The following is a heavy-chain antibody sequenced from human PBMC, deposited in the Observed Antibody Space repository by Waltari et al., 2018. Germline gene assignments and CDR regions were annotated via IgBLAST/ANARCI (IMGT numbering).Heavy chain of an antibody. CDR1: GFPFSSYW. D-gene: IGHD7-27*01. CDR2: INSDGTGT. J-gene: IGHJ6*02. CDR3: VRDDPGYGLDV. Sequence: DVHLVESGGGLVQLGGSLRLSCVASGFPFSSYWMHWVRRVPGKGLTWVSHINSDGTGTTYADSVKGRFTVSRDNAKSTLFLQMTSLRAEDTAVYFCVRDDPGYGLDVWGQGTTVTVSS. V-gene: IGHV3-74*03.